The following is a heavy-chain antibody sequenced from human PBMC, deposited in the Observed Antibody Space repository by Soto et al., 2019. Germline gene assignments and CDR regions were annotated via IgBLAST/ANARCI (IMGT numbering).Heavy chain of an antibody. D-gene: IGHD2-21*02. CDR3: ARDDERGDCPFDY. V-gene: IGHV3-48*01. CDR2: ISSSSSTI. J-gene: IGHJ4*02. CDR1: GFTFSSYS. Sequence: GGSLRLSCAASGFTFSSYSMNWVRQAPGKGLEWVSYISSSSSTIYYADSVKGRFTISRDNAKNSLYLQMNSLRAEDTAVYYCARDDERGDCPFDYWGQGTLVTVSS.